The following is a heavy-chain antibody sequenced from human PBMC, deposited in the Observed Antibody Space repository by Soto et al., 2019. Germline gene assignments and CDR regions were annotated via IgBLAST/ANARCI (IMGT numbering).Heavy chain of an antibody. V-gene: IGHV4-30-2*01. CDR1: GGSFNSGGYS. CDR3: ARAVGASAYFDF. CDR2: VYHNGRP. D-gene: IGHD1-26*01. J-gene: IGHJ4*02. Sequence: QLQLQESGSGLVKPSQTLSLTCSVSGGSFNSGGYSWSWIRQPPGQGLEWIGYVYHNGRPFYSPSLKGRVTISVDASKSQFSLDLSSVTAADTAVYHCARAVGASAYFDFWGQGALVTVSS.